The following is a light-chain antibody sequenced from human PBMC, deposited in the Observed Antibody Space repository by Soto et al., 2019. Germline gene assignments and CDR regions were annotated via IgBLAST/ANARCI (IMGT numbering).Light chain of an antibody. Sequence: DIVITQSPPTMSVSPGERATLSSRASQGSGSYVAWYQQRPGQAPRLLIYGASMRAAGIPDRFSGSGSGSEFTLTITSLQSEDFAVYYCQQFHDWPRTFGQGTKVDIK. CDR3: QQFHDWPRT. V-gene: IGKV3-15*01. CDR1: QGSGSY. J-gene: IGKJ1*01. CDR2: GAS.